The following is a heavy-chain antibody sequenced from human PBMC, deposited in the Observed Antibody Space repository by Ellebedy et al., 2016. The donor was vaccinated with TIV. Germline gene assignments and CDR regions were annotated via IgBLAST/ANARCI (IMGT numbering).Heavy chain of an antibody. CDR2: VCYGVST. Sequence: MPSETLSLTCTVSGGSIDNKNYYWGWVRQPPGGGLEWIASVCYGVSTYYNPSLKSRVVVSADSSSNQFSLLLRSVTAADTAVYYCARHPYSSTWYEQGFDPWGQGIPVTVSS. CDR1: GGSIDNKNYY. CDR3: ARHPYSSTWYEQGFDP. D-gene: IGHD6-13*01. J-gene: IGHJ5*02. V-gene: IGHV4-39*01.